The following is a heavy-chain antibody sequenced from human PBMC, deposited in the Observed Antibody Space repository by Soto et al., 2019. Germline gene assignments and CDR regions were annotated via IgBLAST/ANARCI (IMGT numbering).Heavy chain of an antibody. Sequence: QVQLQESGPGLVKPSETLSLTCTVSGGSISSYYWSWIRQPPGKGLEWIGYIYYSGSTNYNPSLKSRVTISVDTSKNQSSLKLSYVTAADTAVYYCARAWGANVFDFWGQGTLVTVSS. CDR1: GGSISSYY. CDR2: IYYSGST. V-gene: IGHV4-59*08. J-gene: IGHJ4*02. CDR3: ARAWGANVFDF. D-gene: IGHD3-16*01.